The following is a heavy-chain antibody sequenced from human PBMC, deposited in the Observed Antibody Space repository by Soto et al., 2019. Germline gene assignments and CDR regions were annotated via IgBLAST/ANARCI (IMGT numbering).Heavy chain of an antibody. V-gene: IGHV3-23*01. J-gene: IGHJ6*02. CDR3: AQAHTSGWSSYYYYGLDV. D-gene: IGHD6-19*01. CDR2: INNNGGIT. Sequence: GGSLRLSCAASGFTFSNYAMSWVRQAPGKGLEWVSGINNNGGITHYADSVKGRFTISRDNSKNTLYLQINSLRAEDTAVYYCAQAHTSGWSSYYYYGLDVRGQGTTVTVSS. CDR1: GFTFSNYA.